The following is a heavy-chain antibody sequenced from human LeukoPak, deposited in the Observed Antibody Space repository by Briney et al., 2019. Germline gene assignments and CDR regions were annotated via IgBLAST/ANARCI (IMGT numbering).Heavy chain of an antibody. CDR1: GYTSINSD. Sequence: GASVKVSCKASGYTSINSDINWVRQATGQGLEWMGWMNPNSGNTVYAQKFQGRVTMTRNTSITTAYMELSSLRSEDTAVYYCARVRVTMVRGVITPGAFDIWGQGTMVTVSS. CDR2: MNPNSGNT. V-gene: IGHV1-8*01. CDR3: ARVRVTMVRGVITPGAFDI. D-gene: IGHD3-10*01. J-gene: IGHJ3*02.